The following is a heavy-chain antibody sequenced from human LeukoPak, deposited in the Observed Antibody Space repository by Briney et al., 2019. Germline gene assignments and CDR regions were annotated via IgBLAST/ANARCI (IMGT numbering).Heavy chain of an antibody. CDR1: GGSISSYY. CDR3: ARAGGTYYIDAFDI. J-gene: IGHJ3*02. V-gene: IGHV4-59*08. CDR2: IYYSGST. Sequence: SETLSLTCTVSGGSISSYYWSWIRRPPGKGLEWIGYIYYSGSTNYNPSLKSRVTISLDTSKNQFSLKLSSVTAADTAVYYCARAGGTYYIDAFDIWGRGTMVTVSS. D-gene: IGHD1-26*01.